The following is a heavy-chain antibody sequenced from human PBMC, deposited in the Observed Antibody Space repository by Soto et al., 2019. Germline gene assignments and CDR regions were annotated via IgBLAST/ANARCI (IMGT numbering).Heavy chain of an antibody. D-gene: IGHD4-4*01. Sequence: SETLSLTCTVSGGSISSSSYYWGWIRQPPGKGLEWIGSIYYSGSTYYNPSLKSRVTISVDTSKNQFSLKLSSVTAADTAVYYCARELTVTTEWEAVDYWGQGTLVTVSS. CDR1: GGSISSSSYY. J-gene: IGHJ4*02. CDR3: ARELTVTTEWEAVDY. V-gene: IGHV4-39*01. CDR2: IYYSGST.